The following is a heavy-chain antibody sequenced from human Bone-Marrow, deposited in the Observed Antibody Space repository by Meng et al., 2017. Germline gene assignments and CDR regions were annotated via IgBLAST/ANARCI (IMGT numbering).Heavy chain of an antibody. CDR2: IRSKAYGGTT. CDR3: TRFSGLLPRDFDY. CDR1: GFTFGDYA. D-gene: IGHD3-22*01. Sequence: GESLKISCTASGFTFGDYAMSWVRQAPGKGLEWVGFIRSKAYGGTTEYAASVKGRFTISRDDSKSIAYLQMNSLKTEDTAVYYCTRFSGLLPRDFDYWGQGRLVTVSS. J-gene: IGHJ4*02. V-gene: IGHV3-49*04.